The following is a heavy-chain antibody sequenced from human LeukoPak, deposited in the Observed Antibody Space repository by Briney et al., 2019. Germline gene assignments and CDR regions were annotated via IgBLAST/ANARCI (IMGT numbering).Heavy chain of an antibody. J-gene: IGHJ4*02. CDR1: GFTFSSYA. Sequence: PGGSLRLSCAASGFTFSSYAMHWVRQAPGKGLEWVAVISYDGSNKYYADSVKGRFTISRDNSKNTLYLQMNSLRAEDTAVYYCARSGRIQLWFHFDYWGQGTLVTVSS. D-gene: IGHD5-18*01. CDR3: ARSGRIQLWFHFDY. CDR2: ISYDGSNK. V-gene: IGHV3-30-3*01.